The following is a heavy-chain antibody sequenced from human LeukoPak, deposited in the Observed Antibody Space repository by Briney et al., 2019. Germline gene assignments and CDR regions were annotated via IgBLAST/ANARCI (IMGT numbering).Heavy chain of an antibody. CDR2: IIPISGTT. CDR3: ATLCCGSYYMDV. D-gene: IGHD2-15*01. V-gene: IGHV1-69*06. CDR1: GGTLSSYV. J-gene: IGHJ6*03. Sequence: ASVKVSCKASGGTLSSYVISWVRQAPGQGLEWMGGIIPISGTTNYAQEFQGRVTITADKSTSTAYMELSSLRSEDTAVYYCATLCCGSYYMDVWGKGTTVTVSS.